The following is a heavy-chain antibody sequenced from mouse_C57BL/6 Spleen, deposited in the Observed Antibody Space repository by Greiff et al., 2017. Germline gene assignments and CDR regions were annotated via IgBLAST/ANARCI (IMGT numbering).Heavy chain of an antibody. J-gene: IGHJ2*01. CDR1: GYTFTDYY. CDR3: ARGDYGSRRGYFDY. V-gene: IGHV1-76*01. CDR2: IYPGSGNT. Sequence: VQLQQSGAALVRPGASVKLSCKASGYTFTDYYINWVKQRPGQVLEWIARIYPGSGNTYYNEKFKGKATLTAEKSSSTAYMRLSSLTSEDSAVYFCARGDYGSRRGYFDYWGKGTTLTVSS. D-gene: IGHD1-1*01.